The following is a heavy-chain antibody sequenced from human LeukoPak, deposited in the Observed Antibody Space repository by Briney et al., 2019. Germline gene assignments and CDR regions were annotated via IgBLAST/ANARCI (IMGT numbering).Heavy chain of an antibody. CDR1: GFTFSDYY. J-gene: IGHJ3*02. CDR3: AKATYDSSGRGAFDI. Sequence: GGSLRLSCAASGFTFSDYYMSWIRQAPGKGLEWVSYISSSGSTIYYADSVKGRFTISRDNAKNSLYLQMNSLRAEDTALYYCAKATYDSSGRGAFDIWGQGTMVTVSS. V-gene: IGHV3-11*01. CDR2: ISSSGSTI. D-gene: IGHD3-22*01.